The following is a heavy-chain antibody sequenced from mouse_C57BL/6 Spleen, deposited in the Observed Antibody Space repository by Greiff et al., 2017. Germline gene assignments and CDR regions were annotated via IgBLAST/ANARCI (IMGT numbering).Heavy chain of an antibody. D-gene: IGHD1-1*01. V-gene: IGHV8-8*01. Sequence: QVTLKVSGPGILQPSQTLSLTCSFSGFSLSTFGMGVGWLRQPSGKGLEWLAHIWWDDDKYYNPALKSRLTISKDTSKNQVFLKIANVDTADTATYYCARMEYYGSSWYFDYWGQGTTLTVSS. CDR1: GFSLSTFGMG. CDR2: IWWDDDK. CDR3: ARMEYYGSSWYFDY. J-gene: IGHJ2*01.